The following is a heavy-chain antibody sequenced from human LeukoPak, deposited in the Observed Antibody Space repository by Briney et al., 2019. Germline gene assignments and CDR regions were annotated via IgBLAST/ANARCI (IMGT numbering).Heavy chain of an antibody. Sequence: GGSLRLSCAASGFTFSSYWMSWVRQAPGKGLEWVANIKQDGSEKYYVDSVKGRFTISRDNAKNSLYLQMNSLRAEDTAVYYCAREAHYYGSGSLDYWGQGTLVTVSS. V-gene: IGHV3-7*01. J-gene: IGHJ4*02. CDR1: GFTFSSYW. CDR2: IKQDGSEK. D-gene: IGHD3-10*01. CDR3: AREAHYYGSGSLDY.